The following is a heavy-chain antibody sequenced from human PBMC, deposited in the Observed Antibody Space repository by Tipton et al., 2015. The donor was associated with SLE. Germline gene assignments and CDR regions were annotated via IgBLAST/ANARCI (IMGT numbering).Heavy chain of an antibody. CDR2: IYSGGST. CDR1: GFSFSSYA. J-gene: IGHJ4*02. D-gene: IGHD2-21*01. V-gene: IGHV3-23*03. Sequence: SLRLSCAASGFSFSSYAMSWVRQAPGKGLEWVSLIYSGGSTHYADSVKVRFTISRDNSKNTLYLQVNSLRAEDTAVYFCAKVGLLSSFDYWGQGTLVTVSS. CDR3: AKVGLLSSFDY.